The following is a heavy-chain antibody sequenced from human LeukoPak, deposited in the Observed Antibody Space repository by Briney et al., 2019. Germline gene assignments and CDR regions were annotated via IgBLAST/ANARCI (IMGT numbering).Heavy chain of an antibody. CDR2: ISYDGSNK. CDR3: ARETALLRFLEWLLYDY. J-gene: IGHJ4*02. D-gene: IGHD3-3*01. V-gene: IGHV3-30-3*01. Sequence: PGGSLRLSCAASGFTFSSYAMPWVRQAPVKGLEWVAVISYDGSNKYYADSVKGRFTISRDNSKNTLYLQMNSLRAGDTAVYYCARETALLRFLEWLLYDYWGQGTLVTVSS. CDR1: GFTFSSYA.